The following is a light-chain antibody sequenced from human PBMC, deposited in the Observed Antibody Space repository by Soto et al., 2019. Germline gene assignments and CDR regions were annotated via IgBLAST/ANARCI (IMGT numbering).Light chain of an antibody. CDR1: QSVSSSY. CDR3: QQYGSSLRT. Sequence: EIGLTQSPATLSLSTGERATLSCRASQSVSSSYLAWYQQKPGQAPRLLIYGASSRATGIPDRFSGSGSGTDFTLTISRLEPEDFAVYYCQQYGSSLRTFGQGTKLEIK. V-gene: IGKV3-20*01. CDR2: GAS. J-gene: IGKJ2*01.